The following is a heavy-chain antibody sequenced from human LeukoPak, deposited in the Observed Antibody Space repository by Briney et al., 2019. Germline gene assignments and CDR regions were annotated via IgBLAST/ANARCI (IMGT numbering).Heavy chain of an antibody. D-gene: IGHD6-19*01. CDR1: GLIVNSNH. V-gene: IGHV3-66*01. CDR2: IYSGGNT. Sequence: GGSLRLSCAASGLIVNSNHMSWVRQAPGKGLEWVSVIYSGGNTYYADSVKGRFTISRDNSKNTLYLQMNSLRAEDTAVYYCAKVGVAVAGTGYYYYYYMDVWGKGTTVTVSS. CDR3: AKVGVAVAGTGYYYYYYMDV. J-gene: IGHJ6*03.